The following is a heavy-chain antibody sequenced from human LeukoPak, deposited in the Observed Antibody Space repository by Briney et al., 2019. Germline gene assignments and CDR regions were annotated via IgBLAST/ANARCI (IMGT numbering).Heavy chain of an antibody. D-gene: IGHD6-19*01. CDR1: GFTFSDHY. J-gene: IGHJ6*02. Sequence: GGSLRLSCAASGFTFSDHYMDWVRQAPGKGLEWVGRTRNKANSYTTEYAASVKGRFTISRDDSKNSLYLQMNSLKTEDTAVYYCARAVAGTVAVWGQGTTVTVSS. CDR2: TRNKANSYTT. CDR3: ARAVAGTVAV. V-gene: IGHV3-72*01.